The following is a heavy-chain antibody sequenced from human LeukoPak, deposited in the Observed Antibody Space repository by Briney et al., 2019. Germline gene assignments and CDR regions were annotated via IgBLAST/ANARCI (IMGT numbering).Heavy chain of an antibody. V-gene: IGHV1-18*01. J-gene: IGHJ4*02. Sequence: ASVKVSCKASGYTFTSYGISWVRQAPGQGLEWMGWISAYNGNTNYAQKLQGRVTMTSDTSTSTAYMELRSLRSDDTAVYYCAAQSEAGTFDYWGQGTLVTVSS. CDR1: GYTFTSYG. D-gene: IGHD6-13*01. CDR3: AAQSEAGTFDY. CDR2: ISAYNGNT.